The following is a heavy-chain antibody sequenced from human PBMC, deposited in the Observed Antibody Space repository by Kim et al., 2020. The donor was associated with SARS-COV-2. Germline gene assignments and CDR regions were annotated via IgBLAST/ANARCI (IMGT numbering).Heavy chain of an antibody. D-gene: IGHD3-10*01. CDR3: ARVVRGLLDY. CDR1: GGSISSGDYY. V-gene: IGHV4-30-4*01. CDR2: IYYSGSA. Sequence: SETLSLTCTVSGGSISSGDYYWSWIRQLPGKGLEWIGYIYYSGSAYYNPSLKSRITISVDTSKNQFSLKLSSATAADTAVYYCARVVRGLLDYWGQGALV. J-gene: IGHJ4*02.